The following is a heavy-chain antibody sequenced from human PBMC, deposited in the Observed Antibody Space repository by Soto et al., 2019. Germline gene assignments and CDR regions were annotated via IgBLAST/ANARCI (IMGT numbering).Heavy chain of an antibody. Sequence: GESLKISCKGSGDSFRSYWIGWLRQMPGKGLEFIGVIYPGDSDTKYSPSFQDQVTVSVDKSVTTAYLQWSSLRASDTAMYYCARQVSGGTFFDFWGKRTPVTVSS. CDR2: IYPGDSDT. V-gene: IGHV5-51*01. J-gene: IGHJ4*02. CDR1: GDSFRSYW. D-gene: IGHD3-10*01. CDR3: ARQVSGGTFFDF.